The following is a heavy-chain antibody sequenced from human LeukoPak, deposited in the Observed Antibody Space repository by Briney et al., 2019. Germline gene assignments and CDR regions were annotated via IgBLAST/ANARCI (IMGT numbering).Heavy chain of an antibody. CDR1: GGSISSYY. Sequence: SETLSLTCTVSGGSISSYYWSWIRQPPGKGLEWIGYIYYSGSTNYNPSLRSRVTISVDTSKNQFSLKLSSVTAADTAVYYCARDSLTPLWGQGTLVTVSS. D-gene: IGHD1-14*01. CDR2: IYYSGST. J-gene: IGHJ4*02. V-gene: IGHV4-59*01. CDR3: ARDSLTPL.